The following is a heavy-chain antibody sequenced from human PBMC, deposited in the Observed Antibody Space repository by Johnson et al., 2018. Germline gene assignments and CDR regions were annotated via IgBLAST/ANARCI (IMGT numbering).Heavy chain of an antibody. CDR1: GGTFSSYG. CDR2: FIPIFGAA. CDR3: AAPKSAGAEYFQH. V-gene: IGHV1-69*01. Sequence: QVQLGESGAEVKEPGSSVKVCCKASGGTFSSYGITWVRQAPGQGLEWLGGFIPIFGAANYGQKFQGRVTITADESTNTAYMELSSLRSEDTAVYYCAAPKSAGAEYFQHWGQGTLVTVSS. J-gene: IGHJ1*01.